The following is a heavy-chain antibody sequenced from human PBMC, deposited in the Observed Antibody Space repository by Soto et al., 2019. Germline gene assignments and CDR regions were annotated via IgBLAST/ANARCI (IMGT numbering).Heavy chain of an antibody. V-gene: IGHV3-23*01. CDR3: EKPRLYDSSGYYFHS. CDR1: GFTFSSYA. D-gene: IGHD3-22*01. Sequence: LSLSCAASGFTFSSYAMSWVRQAPGKGLEWVSAISGSGGSTYYADSVRGRFTISRGNSKNTLYLQMNSLRAEDTAVYYCEKPRLYDSSGYYFHSCGQGPLVPVYS. J-gene: IGHJ4*02. CDR2: ISGSGGST.